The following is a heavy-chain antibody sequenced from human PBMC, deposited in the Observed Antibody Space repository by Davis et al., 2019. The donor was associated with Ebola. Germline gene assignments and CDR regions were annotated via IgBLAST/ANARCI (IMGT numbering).Heavy chain of an antibody. CDR1: GYTFTGYY. V-gene: IGHV1-69*10. CDR2: IIPILGIA. Sequence: SVKVSCKASGYTFTGYYMHWVRQAPGQGLEWMGGIIPILGIANYAQKFQGRVTITADESTSTAYMELSRLRSDDTAVYYCARDSSDCTGGVCTALFDHWGQGTLVTVSS. D-gene: IGHD2-8*02. CDR3: ARDSSDCTGGVCTALFDH. J-gene: IGHJ4*02.